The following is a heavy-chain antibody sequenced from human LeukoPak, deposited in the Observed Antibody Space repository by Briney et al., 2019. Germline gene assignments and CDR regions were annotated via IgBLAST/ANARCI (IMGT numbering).Heavy chain of an antibody. Sequence: GGSLRLSCAASGFTFSSYGMYWVRQAPGKGLGWVAVIWSDGNNKYYSDSVKGRFTISRDNSNNTLYLQMNSLRAEDTAVYYCARDGLTDSSGYAVIDNWGQGTLVTVSS. CDR1: GFTFSSYG. V-gene: IGHV3-33*01. D-gene: IGHD3-22*01. J-gene: IGHJ4*02. CDR2: IWSDGNNK. CDR3: ARDGLTDSSGYAVIDN.